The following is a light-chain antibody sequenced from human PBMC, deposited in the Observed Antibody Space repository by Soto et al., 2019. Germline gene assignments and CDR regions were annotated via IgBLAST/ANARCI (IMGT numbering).Light chain of an antibody. CDR3: QERIDWPIT. CDR2: AAS. CDR1: QSVGSY. J-gene: IGKJ5*01. Sequence: EIVLAQSPATLSLSPGERATLSCRASQSVGSYLVWYQQQPGQAPRLLIYAASSRATGIPARFSGSGSGTDFTLTISGLEPEDSAVYYCQERIDWPITFGQGTRLEIK. V-gene: IGKV3-11*01.